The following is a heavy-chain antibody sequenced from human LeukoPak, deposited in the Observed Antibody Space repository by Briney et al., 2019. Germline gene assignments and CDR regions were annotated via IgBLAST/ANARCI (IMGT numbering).Heavy chain of an antibody. CDR3: TKCMTASGTCFFAS. CDR1: GFIFKNYA. Sequence: GGSLRLSCAASGFIFKNYAMTWVGPAPGKGREGVSGICGSGDNTYYADSDSVKGRFTISRDYPKNTLYLQVNSLGAEDTAIYYCTKCMTASGTCFFASWGQGTLVTVSS. CDR2: ICGSGDNT. J-gene: IGHJ4*02. V-gene: IGHV3-23*01. D-gene: IGHD2-21*02.